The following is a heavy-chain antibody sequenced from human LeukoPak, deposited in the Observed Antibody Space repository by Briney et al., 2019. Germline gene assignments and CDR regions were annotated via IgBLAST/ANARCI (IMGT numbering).Heavy chain of an antibody. CDR3: ATRTYVNGGYYYYCFDY. Sequence: ASVKVSCKVSRYSLTELSMHWGRQAPGKGVEWMGGFDPEDGKTIYAQKFQGRVTMTEDTSTDTAYMELSSLRSEDTAVYDCATRTYVNGGYYYYCFDYWGQGTLVTVSS. CDR1: RYSLTELS. J-gene: IGHJ4*02. V-gene: IGHV1-24*01. CDR2: FDPEDGKT. D-gene: IGHD3-22*01.